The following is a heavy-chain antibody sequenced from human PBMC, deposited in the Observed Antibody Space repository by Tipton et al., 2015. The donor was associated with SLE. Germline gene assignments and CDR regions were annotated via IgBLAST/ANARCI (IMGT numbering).Heavy chain of an antibody. J-gene: IGHJ4*02. V-gene: IGHV3-48*01. D-gene: IGHD1-14*01. CDR3: AKGGTAVFNY. Sequence: SLRLSCAASGFTFSEYSMNWVRQAPGKGLEWIAYITGYSTTIYYADSVKGRFTISRDTAKNSLYLQMNSLKAEDTAVNYCAKGGTAVFNYWGQGTLVTVSS. CDR2: ITGYSTTI. CDR1: GFTFSEYS.